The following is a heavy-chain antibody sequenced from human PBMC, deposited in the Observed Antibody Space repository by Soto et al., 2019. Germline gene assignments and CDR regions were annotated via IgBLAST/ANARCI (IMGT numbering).Heavy chain of an antibody. CDR3: ARINSLSGIAVAGTDFDY. J-gene: IGHJ4*02. CDR1: GYTFTSYG. Sequence: ASVKVSCKASGYTFTSYGISWVRQAPGQGLEWMGWISAYNGNTNYAQKLQGRVTMSTDTSTSTAYMELRSLRSDDTAVYYCARINSLSGIAVAGTDFDYWGQGTLVTVSS. CDR2: ISAYNGNT. D-gene: IGHD6-19*01. V-gene: IGHV1-18*04.